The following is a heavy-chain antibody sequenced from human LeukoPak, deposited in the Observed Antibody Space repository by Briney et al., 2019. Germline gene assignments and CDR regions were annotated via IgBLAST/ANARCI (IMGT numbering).Heavy chain of an antibody. J-gene: IGHJ4*02. V-gene: IGHV3-48*01. CDR1: GFNFDEYA. CDR3: ASGSRRFDY. D-gene: IGHD5-12*01. CDR2: ISSSSTNI. Sequence: GGSLRLSCVGSGFNFDEYAMHWVRQAPGKGLEWVSYISSSSTNIYYADSVKGRFTISRDNAKNSLCLQMNSLRAEDTAVYYCASGSRRFDYWGQGTLVTVSS.